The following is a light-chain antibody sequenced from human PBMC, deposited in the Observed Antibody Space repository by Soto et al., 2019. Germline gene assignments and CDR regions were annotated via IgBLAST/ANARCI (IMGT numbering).Light chain of an antibody. CDR2: KTS. V-gene: IGKV1-5*03. CDR3: QHYKDYSWT. J-gene: IGKJ1*01. CDR1: QSISLW. Sequence: DIHMTQSPSTLSASVGDRVTITCRASQSISLWLAWYQQKPGKAPNLLIYKTSSLETGVPSRFSGSGSGTEFTPTISSLQPDDFATYYCQHYKDYSWTFGQGTKVEVK.